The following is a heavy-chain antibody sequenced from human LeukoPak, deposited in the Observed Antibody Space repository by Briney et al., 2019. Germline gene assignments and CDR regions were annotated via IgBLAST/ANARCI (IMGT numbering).Heavy chain of an antibody. J-gene: IGHJ6*03. D-gene: IGHD3-9*01. CDR1: GFTFSKYG. Sequence: QPAESLRLSCEASGFTFSKYGIHWVRQTPGNGLEWVASISSDGVEKHYADSVKGRFTISRDNSKSTLYLQMNSLRAEDTALYYCAREGHYDILTGYSPLEYYFYYMDVWGKGTTVTVSS. CDR2: ISSDGVEK. CDR3: AREGHYDILTGYSPLEYYFYYMDV. V-gene: IGHV3-30*04.